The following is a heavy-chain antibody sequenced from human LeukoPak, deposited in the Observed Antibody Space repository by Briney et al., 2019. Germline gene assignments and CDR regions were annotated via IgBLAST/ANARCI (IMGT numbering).Heavy chain of an antibody. CDR3: ARDHRDYVWGSYRFYY. V-gene: IGHV3-48*01. J-gene: IGHJ4*02. D-gene: IGHD3-16*02. CDR1: GFTFSSYS. CDR2: ISSSSSTI. Sequence: PGGSLRLSCAASGFTFSSYSMNWVRQAPGKGLEWVSYISSSSSTIYYADSVKGRFTISRDNAKNSLYLQMNSLRAEDTAVYYCARDHRDYVWGSYRFYYWGQGTLVTVSS.